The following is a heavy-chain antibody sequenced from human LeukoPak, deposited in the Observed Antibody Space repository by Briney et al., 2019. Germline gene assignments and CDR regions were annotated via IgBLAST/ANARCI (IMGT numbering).Heavy chain of an antibody. CDR3: ARDPNYDFWSGYSLPSYYFDY. D-gene: IGHD3-3*01. CDR1: GYTFTSNY. V-gene: IGHV1-46*01. CDR2: IYPRDGST. Sequence: GASVKVSCKASGYTFTSNYIHWVRQAPGQGLEWMGLIYPRDGSTSYAQKFQGRVTMTRDTSTSTVYMELSSLRSEDTAVYYCARDPNYDFWSGYSLPSYYFDYWGQGTLVTVSS. J-gene: IGHJ4*02.